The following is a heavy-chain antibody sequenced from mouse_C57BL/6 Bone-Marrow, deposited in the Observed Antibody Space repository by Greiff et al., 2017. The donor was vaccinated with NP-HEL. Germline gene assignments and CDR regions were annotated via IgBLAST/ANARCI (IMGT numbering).Heavy chain of an antibody. CDR1: GYTFTSYW. D-gene: IGHD1-1*01. V-gene: IGHV1-69*01. CDR3: ARRITTWYFDV. J-gene: IGHJ1*03. CDR2: IDPSDSYT. Sequence: QVQLQQPGAELVMPGASVKLSCKASGYTFTSYWMHWVKQRPGQGLEWIGEIDPSDSYTNYNQKFKGKATLTVDTSSSTAYMQLSSLTSEDSAVYYCARRITTWYFDVWGTGTTVTVSS.